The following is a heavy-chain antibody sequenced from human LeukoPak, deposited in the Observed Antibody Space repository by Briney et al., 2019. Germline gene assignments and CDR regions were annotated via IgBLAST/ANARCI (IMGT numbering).Heavy chain of an antibody. CDR3: ARPTGLDYYYGMDV. Sequence: PSETLSLTCAVSGGSISSSNWWSWVRQPPGKGLEWIGEIYHSGSTNYNPSLKSRVTISVDKSKNQFSLKLSSVTAADTAVYYCARPTGLDYYYGMDVWGQGTTVTVSS. D-gene: IGHD2-8*02. J-gene: IGHJ6*02. CDR1: GGSISSSNW. CDR2: IYHSGST. V-gene: IGHV4-4*02.